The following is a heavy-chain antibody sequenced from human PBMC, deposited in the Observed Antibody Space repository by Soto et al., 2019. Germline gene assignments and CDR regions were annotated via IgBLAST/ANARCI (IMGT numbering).Heavy chain of an antibody. Sequence: SVKVSCKASGYTFTTYDISWVRQAPGQGLEWIVVGSGNTNYAQKFQERVTITRDMSTSTAYMELSSLRSEDTAVYYCAADRVTVNYYYFYGMDVWGQGTTVTVSS. V-gene: IGHV1-58*02. D-gene: IGHD1-20*01. CDR3: AADRVTVNYYYFYGMDV. CDR2: VVGSGNT. CDR1: GYTFTTYD. J-gene: IGHJ6*02.